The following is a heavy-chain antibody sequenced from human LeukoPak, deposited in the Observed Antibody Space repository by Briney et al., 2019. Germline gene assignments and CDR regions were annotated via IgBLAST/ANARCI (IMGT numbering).Heavy chain of an antibody. J-gene: IGHJ6*03. D-gene: IGHD3-16*01. CDR3: ACSRIQWGDYNYMDV. Sequence: SETLSLTCTVSGGSISSYYWSWIRQPPGKGLEWIGYIYTSGSTNYNPSLKSRVTISVDTSKNQFSLKLSSVTAADTAVYYCACSRIQWGDYNYMDVWGKGTTVTVSS. V-gene: IGHV4-4*09. CDR2: IYTSGST. CDR1: GGSISSYY.